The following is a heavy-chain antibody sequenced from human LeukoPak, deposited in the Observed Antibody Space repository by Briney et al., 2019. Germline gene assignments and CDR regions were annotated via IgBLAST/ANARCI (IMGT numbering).Heavy chain of an antibody. Sequence: GGSLRLSCAASGFTFSNAWMSWVRQAPGKGLEWVGRIKSKTDGGTTDYAAPVKGRFTISRDDSKNTLYLQMNSLKTEDTAVYYCTTVYHYDYVWGSYRYFDYWGQGTLVTVSS. V-gene: IGHV3-15*01. J-gene: IGHJ4*02. CDR3: TTVYHYDYVWGSYRYFDY. CDR1: GFTFSNAW. D-gene: IGHD3-16*02. CDR2: IKSKTDGGTT.